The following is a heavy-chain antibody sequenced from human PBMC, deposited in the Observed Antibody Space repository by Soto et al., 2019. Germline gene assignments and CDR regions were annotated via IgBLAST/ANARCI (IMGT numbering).Heavy chain of an antibody. J-gene: IGHJ6*02. D-gene: IGHD5-12*01. CDR1: GGSISSINW. CDR3: ARGGGPDIAYGMDV. Sequence: TSETLSLTCDVSGGSISSINWWSWVRQPPGKGLKWIGEIYHSGGTTYNPSLKSRVTNSVDKSKNRFSLKLKSVTAADTAIYYCARGGGPDIAYGMDVWGQGTTVTVSS. V-gene: IGHV4-4*02. CDR2: IYHSGGT.